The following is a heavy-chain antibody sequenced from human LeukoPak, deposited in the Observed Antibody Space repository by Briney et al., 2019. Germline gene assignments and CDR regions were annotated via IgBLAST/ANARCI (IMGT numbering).Heavy chain of an antibody. Sequence: SVKVSCKPSGGTFSSYAISWVRHAPGQGLEWMGGIIPIFGPANYAQKFQGRVTITTDESTSTAYMELSSLRSEDTAVYYCARDQGSGSYYNSSWFDPWGQGALVTVSS. V-gene: IGHV1-69*05. CDR1: GGTFSSYA. J-gene: IGHJ5*02. CDR3: ARDQGSGSYYNSSWFDP. D-gene: IGHD3-10*01. CDR2: IIPIFGPA.